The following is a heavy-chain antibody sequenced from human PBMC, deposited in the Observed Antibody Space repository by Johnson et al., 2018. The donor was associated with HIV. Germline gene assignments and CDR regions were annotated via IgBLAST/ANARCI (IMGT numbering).Heavy chain of an antibody. CDR3: ARDSGKWSGVRFAFDI. Sequence: VQSVESGGVLVQPGESLRLSCAASGFTVSSSYLTWVRQAPGKGLEWVSLIYSSGTTDYADSVQGRFTISRDNSKNTLYLQMSSLRAEDTAIYYCARDSGKWSGVRFAFDIWGQGTMVTVSS. CDR2: IYSSGTT. D-gene: IGHD1-26*01. CDR1: GFTVSSSY. J-gene: IGHJ3*02. V-gene: IGHV3-66*02.